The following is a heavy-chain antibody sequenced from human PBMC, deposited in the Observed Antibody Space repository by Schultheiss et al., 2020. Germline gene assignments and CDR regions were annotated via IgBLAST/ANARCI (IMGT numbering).Heavy chain of an antibody. CDR3: ARGTVEQTLDY. V-gene: IGHV3-64*01. J-gene: IGHJ4*02. CDR2: ISSNGGST. D-gene: IGHD6-13*01. CDR1: GFTFSSYA. Sequence: GGSLRLSCAASGFTFSSYAMHWVRQAPGKGLEYVSAISSNGGSTYYANSVKGRFTISRVNSKNTLYLQMGSLRAEDMAVYYCARGTVEQTLDYWGQGTLVTVSS.